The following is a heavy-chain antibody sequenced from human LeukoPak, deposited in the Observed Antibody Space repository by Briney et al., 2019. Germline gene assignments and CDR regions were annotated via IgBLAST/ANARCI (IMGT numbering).Heavy chain of an antibody. CDR1: WFNFKRYA. J-gene: IGHJ5*02. V-gene: IGHV3-30*18. D-gene: IGHD3-10*01. CDR2: ILHDGSKT. CDR3: AKDRYGSGNNWLDP. Sequence: GGALRLSRRAPWFNFKRYAMHRGPPAPRKGVEGLAFILHDGSKTYHADSINGRFTISRDNSNNTLFLQMSSLTTEDTGVYYCAKDRYGSGNNWLDPWGQGTLVTVSS.